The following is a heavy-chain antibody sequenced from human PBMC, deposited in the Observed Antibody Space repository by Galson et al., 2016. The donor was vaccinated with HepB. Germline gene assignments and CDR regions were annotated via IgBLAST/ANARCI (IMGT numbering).Heavy chain of an antibody. Sequence: SLRLSCAASGFTFNNFAIHWVRQAPGKGLEWVAVISHDENNKFYADSVKGRVTISRDTSKDTLYLQMISLRAEDTAVYYCARYLYCPSMTCSLNWFDPWGQGTLVTVSS. J-gene: IGHJ5*02. CDR3: ARYLYCPSMTCSLNWFDP. CDR2: ISHDENNK. CDR1: GFTFNNFA. V-gene: IGHV3-30*04. D-gene: IGHD2-2*02.